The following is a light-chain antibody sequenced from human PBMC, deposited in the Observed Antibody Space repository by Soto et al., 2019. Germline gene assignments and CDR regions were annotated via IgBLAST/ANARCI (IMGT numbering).Light chain of an antibody. CDR1: SSDVGAYIY. J-gene: IGLJ1*01. Sequence: QSALTQPASVSGSPGQSITISCGGTSSDVGAYIYVSWYQQFPGKAPKLIIYEVNNRPSGVSDRFSGSKSDTTAYLTISELQAEDEADYYCSSYSDSDTKVFGTGTKVTVL. V-gene: IGLV2-14*03. CDR2: EVN. CDR3: SSYSDSDTKV.